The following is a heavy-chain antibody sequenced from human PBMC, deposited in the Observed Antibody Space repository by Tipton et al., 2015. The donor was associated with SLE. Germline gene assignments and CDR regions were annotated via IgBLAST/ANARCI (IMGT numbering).Heavy chain of an antibody. V-gene: IGHV4-39*07. CDR1: GASISSSSYY. CDR3: ARGIMGDHDY. D-gene: IGHD3-16*01. Sequence: TLSLTCTVSGASISSSSYYWVWFRQPPGKGLEWTGSVYYSGSTSYNLSLKSRVTISVDTSKTQFSLKLSSVTAADTAVYFCARGIMGDHDYWGQGTLVTVSS. CDR2: VYYSGST. J-gene: IGHJ4*02.